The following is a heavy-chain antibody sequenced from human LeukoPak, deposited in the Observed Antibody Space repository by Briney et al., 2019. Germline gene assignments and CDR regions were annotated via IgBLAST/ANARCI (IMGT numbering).Heavy chain of an antibody. CDR2: ISSSSSYI. CDR1: GFTFSSYS. D-gene: IGHD3-3*01. J-gene: IGHJ4*02. Sequence: PGGSLRLSCAASGFTFSSYSMSWVRQAPGKGLEWVSSISSSSSYIYYADSVKGRFTISRDNAKNSLYLQMNSLRAEDTAVYYCAGDLEGIRIDYWGQGTLVTVSS. V-gene: IGHV3-21*01. CDR3: AGDLEGIRIDY.